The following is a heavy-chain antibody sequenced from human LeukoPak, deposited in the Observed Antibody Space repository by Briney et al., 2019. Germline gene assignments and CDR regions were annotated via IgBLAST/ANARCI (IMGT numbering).Heavy chain of an antibody. V-gene: IGHV1-18*01. Sequence: ASVKVSCKASGYTFTSYGISWVRQAPGQGLEWMGWISAYNGNTNYAQKLQGRVTMTTDTSTSTAYMELRSLRSDDTAVYYCARDPPRNWGAVAGRGGFDYWGQGTLVTVSS. CDR3: ARDPPRNWGAVAGRGGFDY. J-gene: IGHJ4*02. D-gene: IGHD6-19*01. CDR1: GYTFTSYG. CDR2: ISAYNGNT.